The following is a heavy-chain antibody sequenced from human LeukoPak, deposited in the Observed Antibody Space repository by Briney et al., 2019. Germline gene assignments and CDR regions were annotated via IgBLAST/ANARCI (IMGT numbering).Heavy chain of an antibody. CDR2: IYYSGST. CDR1: GGSISSGDYY. V-gene: IGHV4-30-4*01. J-gene: IGHJ5*02. D-gene: IGHD3-16*02. CDR3: ARDLGGLGELSAPT. Sequence: SETLSLTCTVSGGSISSGDYYWSWIRQPPGKGLEWIGYIYYSGSTYYNPSLKSRVTISVDTSKNQFSLKLSSVTAADTAVYYCARDLGGLGELSAPTWGQGPLVTVSS.